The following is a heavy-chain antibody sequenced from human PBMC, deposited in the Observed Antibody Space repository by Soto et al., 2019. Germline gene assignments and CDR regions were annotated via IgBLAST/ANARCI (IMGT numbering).Heavy chain of an antibody. V-gene: IGHV4-59*01. D-gene: IGHD4-17*01. CDR2: ISYTGSA. CDR1: GGSINYSY. CDR3: ARVNYGDYYYGMDV. J-gene: IGHJ6*02. Sequence: SETLSLTCTVSGGSINYSYWTWIRQPPGKGLEWIGYISYTGSANYNASLKSRLTISVDTSKDQFSLKLSSVTAADTALYYCARVNYGDYYYGMDVWGQGTTVTVSS.